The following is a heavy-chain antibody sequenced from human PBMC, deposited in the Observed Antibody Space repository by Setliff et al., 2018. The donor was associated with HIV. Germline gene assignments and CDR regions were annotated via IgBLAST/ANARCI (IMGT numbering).Heavy chain of an antibody. CDR3: ARAGGFGEFLVYYYMDV. V-gene: IGHV1-46*01. D-gene: IGHD3-10*01. CDR1: GYSFTSYA. J-gene: IGHJ6*03. Sequence: GASVKVSCKASGYSFTSYAISRVRQAPGQGLEWMGIINPSDNRTYYAQKFQGRVTMTRDTSISTAYMELSRLRSDDTAVYYCARAGGFGEFLVYYYMDVWGKGTTVTVSS. CDR2: INPSDNRT.